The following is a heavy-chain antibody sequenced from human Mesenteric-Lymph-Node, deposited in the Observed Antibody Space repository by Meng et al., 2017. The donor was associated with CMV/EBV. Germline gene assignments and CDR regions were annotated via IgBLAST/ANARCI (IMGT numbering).Heavy chain of an antibody. Sequence: ESLKISCAASGFTFSSYWMSWVRQPPGKGLEWIGEINHSGSTNYNPSLKSRVTISVDTSKNQFSLKLSSVTAADTAVYYCARETPYYDFWSGPNPDAFDIWGQGTMVTVSS. V-gene: IGHV4-34*01. D-gene: IGHD3-3*01. J-gene: IGHJ3*02. CDR1: GFTFSSYW. CDR3: ARETPYYDFWSGPNPDAFDI. CDR2: INHSGST.